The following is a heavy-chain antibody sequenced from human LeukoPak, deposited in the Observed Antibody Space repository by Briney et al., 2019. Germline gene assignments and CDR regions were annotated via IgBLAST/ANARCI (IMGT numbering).Heavy chain of an antibody. J-gene: IGHJ1*01. V-gene: IGHV1-8*01. Sequence: GASVKVSCKASGYTFTSYDINWVRQATGQGLEWMGWMNPNSGNTGYAQKFQGRVTMTRNTSISTAYMELSSLRSEDTAVYYCARGEGPYPSSWYTPSEYFQHWGQGTLVTVSS. CDR2: MNPNSGNT. CDR1: GYTFTSYD. D-gene: IGHD6-13*01. CDR3: ARGEGPYPSSWYTPSEYFQH.